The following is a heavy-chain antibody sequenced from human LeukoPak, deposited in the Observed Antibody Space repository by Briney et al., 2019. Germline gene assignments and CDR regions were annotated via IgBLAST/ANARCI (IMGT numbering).Heavy chain of an antibody. CDR2: IYTSGST. CDR1: GGSISSYY. V-gene: IGHV4-4*09. J-gene: IGHJ4*02. D-gene: IGHD2-2*01. CDR3: ARHKYGPAATDLDY. Sequence: SETLSLTCTVSGGSISSYYWSWIRQPPGKGLEWIGYIYTSGSTNYNPSLKSRVTISVDTSKNQFSLKLSSVAAADTAVYYCARHKYGPAATDLDYWGQGTLVTVSS.